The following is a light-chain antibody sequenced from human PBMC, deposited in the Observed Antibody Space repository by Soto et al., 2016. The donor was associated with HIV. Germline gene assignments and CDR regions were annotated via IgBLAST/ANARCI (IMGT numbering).Light chain of an antibody. CDR3: QQYNTVPWT. CDR2: KAS. Sequence: DIQMTQSPSTLSASVGDRVTITCRASQNVNRWLAWYQQKPGKAPNLLIYKASSLEGGVPSRFSGSGSGTDFTLTLSSVQPDDVGTYYCQQYNTVPWTFGQGT. V-gene: IGKV1-5*03. J-gene: IGKJ1*01. CDR1: QNVNRW.